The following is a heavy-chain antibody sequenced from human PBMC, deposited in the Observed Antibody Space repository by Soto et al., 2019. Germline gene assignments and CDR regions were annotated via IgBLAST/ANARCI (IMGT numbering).Heavy chain of an antibody. J-gene: IGHJ3*02. V-gene: IGHV3-33*01. CDR2: IWYDGSNK. CDR1: GFTFSSYG. CDR3: ARDSHSRTHDAFDI. Sequence: GGSLRLSCAASGFTFSSYGMHWVRQAPGKGLEWVAVIWYDGSNKYYADSVKGRFTISRDNSKNTLYLQMNSLRAEDTAVYYCARDSHSRTHDAFDIWGQGTMVTVSS. D-gene: IGHD2-2*01.